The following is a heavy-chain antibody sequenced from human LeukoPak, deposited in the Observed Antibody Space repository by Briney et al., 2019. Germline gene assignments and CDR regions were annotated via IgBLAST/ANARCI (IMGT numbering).Heavy chain of an antibody. J-gene: IGHJ6*02. D-gene: IGHD3-3*01. V-gene: IGHV3-30-3*01. Sequence: HPGGSLRLSCAASGFTFSSYAMHWVRRAPGKGLEWVAVISYDGSNKYYADSVKGRFTISRDNSKNTLYLQMNSLRAEDTAVYYCARGDGWPTYYDFWSGYYNNYYGMDVWGQGTTVTVSS. CDR1: GFTFSSYA. CDR2: ISYDGSNK. CDR3: ARGDGWPTYYDFWSGYYNNYYGMDV.